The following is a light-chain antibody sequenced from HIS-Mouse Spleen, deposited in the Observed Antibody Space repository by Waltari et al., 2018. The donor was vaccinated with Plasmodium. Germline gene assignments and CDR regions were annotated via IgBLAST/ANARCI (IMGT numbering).Light chain of an antibody. CDR1: QSLLHRNGYNY. CDR3: MQALQTPRYT. Sequence: DIVMTQSPLSLPVTPGEPASISCRSSQSLLHRNGYNYLDWYLQKPGQSPQLLIYLGSNRDSGVPDEFRGSRSGTDYTLKISRVEAEDVGVYYCMQALQTPRYTFGQGTKLEIK. CDR2: LGS. V-gene: IGKV2-28*01. J-gene: IGKJ2*01.